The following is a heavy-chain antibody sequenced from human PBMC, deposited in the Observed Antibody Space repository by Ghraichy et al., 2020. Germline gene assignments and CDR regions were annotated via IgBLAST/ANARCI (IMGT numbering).Heavy chain of an antibody. V-gene: IGHV3-11*01. CDR3: ARRLNFLDS. J-gene: IGHJ4*02. D-gene: IGHD3-3*01. CDR1: GFNLSDYY. CDR2: ISSSGNTI. Sequence: SPNISCAASGFNLSDYYMSWIRQAPGKGLEWVSYISSSGNTIYYADSLKGRITVSRDNTKNSLYLQMNSLRAEDTALYFCARRLNFLDSWGQGTLVTVSS.